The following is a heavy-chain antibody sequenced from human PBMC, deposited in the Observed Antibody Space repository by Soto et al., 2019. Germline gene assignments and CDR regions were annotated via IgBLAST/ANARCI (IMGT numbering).Heavy chain of an antibody. V-gene: IGHV4-59*01. D-gene: IGHD6-13*01. CDR2: IYYSGST. Sequence: SETLSLTCTVSGGSISSYYWSWIRQPPGKGLEWIGYIYYSGSTNYNPSLKSRVTISVDTSKNQFSLKLSSVTAADTAVYYCARGYSSSWYVWFDPWGQGTLVTVSS. CDR3: ARGYSSSWYVWFDP. CDR1: GGSISSYY. J-gene: IGHJ5*02.